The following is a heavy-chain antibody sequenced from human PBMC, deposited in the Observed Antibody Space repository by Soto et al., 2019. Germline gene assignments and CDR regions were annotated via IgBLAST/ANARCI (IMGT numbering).Heavy chain of an antibody. D-gene: IGHD5-18*01. CDR3: ARETRGGYHYYYYYGMDV. J-gene: IGHJ6*02. Sequence: SLRLSCAASGFTFSSYAMHWVRQAPGKGLEWVAVISYDGSNKYYADSVKGRFTISRDNSKNTLYLQMNSLRAEDTAVYYCARETRGGYHYYYYYGMDVWGQGTTVTISS. CDR1: GFTFSSYA. V-gene: IGHV3-30-3*01. CDR2: ISYDGSNK.